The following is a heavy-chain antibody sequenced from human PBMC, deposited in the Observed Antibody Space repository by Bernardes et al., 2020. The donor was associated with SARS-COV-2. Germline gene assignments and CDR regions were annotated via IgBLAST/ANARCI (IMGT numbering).Heavy chain of an antibody. CDR1: GYTFLGYY. J-gene: IGHJ6*02. D-gene: IGHD1-1*01. CDR2: MNPNSGCT. Sequence: ASVKVSCKASGYTFLGYYIHWVRQAPGLGLEWMGWMNPNSGCTNCAQKFHGRVTMTRDTSITTAYIELNSLMSDDTAVYYCARGHDTWTDVYYSYYNGMDVWGQGTTITISS. V-gene: IGHV1-2*02. CDR3: ARGHDTWTDVYYSYYNGMDV.